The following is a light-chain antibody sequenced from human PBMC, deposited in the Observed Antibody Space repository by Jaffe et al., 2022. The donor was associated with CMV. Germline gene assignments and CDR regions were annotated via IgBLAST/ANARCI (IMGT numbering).Light chain of an antibody. J-gene: IGKJ1*01. Sequence: DIQMTQSPSSLSASVGDRVTITCRASQSITSYLNWYQQKPGKAPKLLIYAASSLQSGVPSRFSGSGSGTDFTLTISSLQPEDFATYYCLQSSNTPWTFGQGTKVEIK. CDR1: QSITSY. CDR3: LQSSNTPWT. CDR2: AAS. V-gene: IGKV1-39*01.